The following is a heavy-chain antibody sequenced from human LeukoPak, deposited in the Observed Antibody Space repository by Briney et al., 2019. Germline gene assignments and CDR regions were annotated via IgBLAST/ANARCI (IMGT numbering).Heavy chain of an antibody. CDR2: FYYSEST. J-gene: IGHJ4*02. CDR3: ARDGYSSGSGVYFDY. D-gene: IGHD3-22*01. V-gene: IGHV4-39*02. Sequence: PAETLSLTCTVSGGSITTSSYYRGWIRQPPGKGLEWIGSFYYSESTYYNPSLRSRVTVSVDTSKNHFSLKLTSATAADTAVYYCARDGYSSGSGVYFDYWGQGTLVTVSS. CDR1: GGSITTSSYY.